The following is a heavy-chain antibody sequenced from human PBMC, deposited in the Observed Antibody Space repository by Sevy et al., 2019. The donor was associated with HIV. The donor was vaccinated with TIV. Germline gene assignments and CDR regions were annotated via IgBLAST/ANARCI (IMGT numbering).Heavy chain of an antibody. J-gene: IGHJ1*01. CDR3: ARAAADCSRGTCYSAASNQYFQH. CDR1: GFRFSSDW. V-gene: IGHV3-74*03. Sequence: GGSLRLSCAASGFRFSSDWMHWVRQAPGKGLVWVSRINGDGSSTVYADSVKGRFTISRDNGKNTRYLQLNSERAEDTAVYYCARAAADCSRGTCYSAASNQYFQHWPGHPGHRLL. CDR2: INGDGSST. D-gene: IGHD2-15*01.